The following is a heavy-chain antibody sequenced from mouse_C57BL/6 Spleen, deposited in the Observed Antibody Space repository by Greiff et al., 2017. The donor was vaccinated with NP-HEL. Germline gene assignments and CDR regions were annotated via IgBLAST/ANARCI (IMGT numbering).Heavy chain of an antibody. J-gene: IGHJ4*01. CDR3: ARKGRLLSDAMDY. Sequence: QVQLKQSGAELVMPGASVKLSCKASGYTFTSYWMHWVTQRPGQGLEWIGVIDPSDSYTNYNQKFKGKSTLTVDKSSSTAYMQLSRLTSEDSAVYYCARKGRLLSDAMDYWGQGTSVTVSS. CDR2: IDPSDSYT. V-gene: IGHV1-69*01. CDR1: GYTFTSYW. D-gene: IGHD2-10*01.